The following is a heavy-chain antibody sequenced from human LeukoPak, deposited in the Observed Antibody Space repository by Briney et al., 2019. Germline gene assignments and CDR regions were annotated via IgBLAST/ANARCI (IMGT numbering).Heavy chain of an antibody. CDR2: ISYDGSNK. CDR3: ASETTDDAFDI. D-gene: IGHD4-17*01. CDR1: GFTFSSYA. Sequence: GGSLRLSCAASGFTFSSYAMRWVRQAPGKGLEWVAVISYDGSNKYYADSVKGRFTISRDNSKNTLYLQMNSLRAEDTAVYYCASETTDDAFDIWGQGTMVTVSS. J-gene: IGHJ3*02. V-gene: IGHV3-30-3*01.